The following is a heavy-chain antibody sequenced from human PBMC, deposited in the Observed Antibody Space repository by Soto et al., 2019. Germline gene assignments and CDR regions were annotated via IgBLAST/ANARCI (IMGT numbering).Heavy chain of an antibody. Sequence: DTLSLTCTVSGDSMSSYYWSWIRQPPGKGLEWIGYIYYSGSTTYNPSLRSRVTMSVDTSKNQFSLRLSSVTAADTAVYYCARAKSNYQTFDHWGQGSQVTVSS. J-gene: IGHJ4*02. CDR3: ARAKSNYQTFDH. CDR2: IYYSGST. V-gene: IGHV4-59*01. D-gene: IGHD4-4*01. CDR1: GDSMSSYY.